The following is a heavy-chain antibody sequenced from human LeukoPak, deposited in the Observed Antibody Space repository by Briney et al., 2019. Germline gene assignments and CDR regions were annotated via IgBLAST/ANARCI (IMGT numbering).Heavy chain of an antibody. CDR3: ARQWELLGKWFDP. J-gene: IGHJ5*02. Sequence: SETLSLTCTVSGGSISSYYWSWIRQPPGKGLEWIGYIYYSGSTYYNPSLKSRVTISVDTSKNQFSLKLSSVTAADTAVYYCARQWELLGKWFDPWGQGTLVTVSS. V-gene: IGHV4-59*04. CDR1: GGSISSYY. D-gene: IGHD1-26*01. CDR2: IYYSGST.